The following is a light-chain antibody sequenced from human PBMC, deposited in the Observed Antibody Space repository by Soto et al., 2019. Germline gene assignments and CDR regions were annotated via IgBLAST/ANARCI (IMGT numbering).Light chain of an antibody. Sequence: DTQMTQSPSSVSASVVDRVTITCRASQTITTWMAWYQQKPGKAPKLLVYDASTLQSGVATRFSGSGSGTEFTLIISGLQPEDSATYYCQQYTNTNNPWMFGQGTKVDI. V-gene: IGKV1-5*01. CDR3: QQYTNTNNPWM. CDR1: QTITTW. CDR2: DAS. J-gene: IGKJ1*01.